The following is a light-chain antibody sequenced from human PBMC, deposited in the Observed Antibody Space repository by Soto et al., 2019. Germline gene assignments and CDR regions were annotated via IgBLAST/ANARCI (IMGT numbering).Light chain of an antibody. CDR2: SNN. CDR3: AVWDETLIEV. Sequence: QSVLTQPPSASGTPGQRVTISCSGSSSNIGNNYVYWYHQLPGTAPKLLIYSNNQRPSGVPDRFSGSKSGTSASLAISGLQSEDEADYFCAVWDETLIEVFGTGTKVTVL. CDR1: SSNIGNNY. V-gene: IGLV1-47*02. J-gene: IGLJ1*01.